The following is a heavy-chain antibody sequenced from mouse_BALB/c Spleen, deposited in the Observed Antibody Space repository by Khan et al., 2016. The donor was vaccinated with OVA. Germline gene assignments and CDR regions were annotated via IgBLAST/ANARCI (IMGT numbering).Heavy chain of an antibody. V-gene: IGHV1S136*01. D-gene: IGHD2-12*01. Sequence: VQLKQSGPEVVKPGASVKMSCKASGYIFTSYVMHWVKQKPGQGLEWIGYIYPFNDATKFNEKFNGKATLTSDKSSSTAYMQLSSLTSEDSAVYYCATVGSYYLAIVYWGQGTLVTVSA. J-gene: IGHJ3*01. CDR3: ATVGSYYLAIVY. CDR1: GYIFTSYV. CDR2: IYPFNDAT.